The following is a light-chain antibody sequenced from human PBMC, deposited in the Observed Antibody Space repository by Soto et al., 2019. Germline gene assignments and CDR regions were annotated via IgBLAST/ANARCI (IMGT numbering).Light chain of an antibody. V-gene: IGLV2-23*02. J-gene: IGLJ1*01. Sequence: QSTLPQPDSLSGSFGQSTTISCTGTSSVVGSYNLVSWYQQHSGKAPKLMIYEVSKRPSGVSNRFSGSKSGNTSSLTISGLQAEDEADYYCCSYAGSSTYVFGTGT. CDR3: CSYAGSSTYV. CDR2: EVS. CDR1: SSVVGSYNL.